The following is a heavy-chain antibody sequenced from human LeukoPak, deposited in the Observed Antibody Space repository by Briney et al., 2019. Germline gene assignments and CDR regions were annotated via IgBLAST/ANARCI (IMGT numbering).Heavy chain of an antibody. CDR1: GGSFSGYY. CDR3: ASQYCGGDCHPNGYHSYGMDV. CDR2: INHSGST. Sequence: SETLSLTCADHGGSFSGYYWRGIRQPPGMGLEWIGEINHSGSTSYNPTLKGRVTISVDTSKNQFSLKLSSVTAAGTAVYYCASQYCGGDCHPNGYHSYGMDVWGQGTTVTVSS. J-gene: IGHJ6*02. D-gene: IGHD2-21*02. V-gene: IGHV4-34*01.